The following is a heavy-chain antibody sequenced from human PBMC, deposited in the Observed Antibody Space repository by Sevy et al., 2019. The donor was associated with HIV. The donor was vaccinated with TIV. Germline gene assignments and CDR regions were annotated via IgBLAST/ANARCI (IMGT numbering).Heavy chain of an antibody. V-gene: IGHV3-7*01. CDR1: GFTFSDHW. CDR3: GRDEPTNGPLDY. D-gene: IGHD1-1*01. J-gene: IGHJ4*02. Sequence: GGSLRLSCAASGFTFSDHWMTWVRQAPGKGLEWVANIRYDGGETYYGDSVKGRFTISRDNARNLLYLQLDALRAEDTAVYYCGRDEPTNGPLDYWGQGALVTVSS. CDR2: IRYDGGET.